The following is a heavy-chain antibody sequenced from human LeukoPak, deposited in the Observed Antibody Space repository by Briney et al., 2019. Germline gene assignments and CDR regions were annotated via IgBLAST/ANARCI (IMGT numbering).Heavy chain of an antibody. D-gene: IGHD3-10*01. CDR1: GGSISSSSYY. Sequence: PSETLSLTCTVSGGSISSSSYYWSWIRQPPGKGLEWIGEINHSGSTNYNPSLKSRVTISVDTSKNQFSLKLSSVTAADTAVYYCARTRITMVRGVINYFDYWGQGTLVTVSS. CDR3: ARTRITMVRGVINYFDY. J-gene: IGHJ4*02. CDR2: INHSGST. V-gene: IGHV4-39*07.